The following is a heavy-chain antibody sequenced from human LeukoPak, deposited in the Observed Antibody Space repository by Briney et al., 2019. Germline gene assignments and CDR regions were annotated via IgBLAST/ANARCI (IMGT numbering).Heavy chain of an antibody. CDR3: ARDYNHYMDV. V-gene: IGHV3-7*01. Sequence: GGSLRLSCAASGFTFSSYWMSWVRQAPGKGLEWVANIRQDGVKKNYVDSVKGRFTISRDNAKNSLYLQMNSLRAEDAAVYYCARDYNHYMDVWGKGTTVTVSS. J-gene: IGHJ6*03. CDR2: IRQDGVKK. CDR1: GFTFSSYW.